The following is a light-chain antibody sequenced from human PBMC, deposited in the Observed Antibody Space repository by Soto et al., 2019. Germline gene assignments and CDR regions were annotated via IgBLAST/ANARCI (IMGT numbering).Light chain of an antibody. CDR2: GAS. V-gene: IGKV3-20*01. CDR3: QKYGSSPWT. J-gene: IGKJ1*01. Sequence: EIVLTQSPGTLSLSPVERATLSCRASQSVSSSYLAWYQQKPGQDNRLLIYGASSRATGIPDRFSGSGSGTDFTLTIRRLEPEDFAVYYCQKYGSSPWTCGQRNELDIK. CDR1: QSVSSSY.